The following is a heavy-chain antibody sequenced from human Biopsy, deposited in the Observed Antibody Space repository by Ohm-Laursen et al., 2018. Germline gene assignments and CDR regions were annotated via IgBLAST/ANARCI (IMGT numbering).Heavy chain of an antibody. V-gene: IGHV3-30*18. CDR1: GFTFRTYG. CDR3: AKDLSVYYYYGIDV. CDR2: ISYDQITK. J-gene: IGHJ6*02. D-gene: IGHD5/OR15-5a*01. Sequence: SLRLSCAASGFTFRTYGMHWVRLAPGKGLEWVAVISYDQITKHYADSVRGRFTISRDNSKNTLYLQVNSLRAEDTAVYYCAKDLSVYYYYGIDVWGPGTTVFVSS.